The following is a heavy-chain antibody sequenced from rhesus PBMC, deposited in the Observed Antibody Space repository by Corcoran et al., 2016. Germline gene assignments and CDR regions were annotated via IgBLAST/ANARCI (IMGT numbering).Heavy chain of an antibody. CDR3: ARYSRIAAAGFRFDY. CDR2: INGKSGST. D-gene: IGHD6-31*01. CDR1: GGSFSSYW. Sequence: QVQLQESGPGLVKPSETLSLTCAVSGGSFSSYWWSWIRQPPGKGLEWIGEINGKSGSTHYNPSLKSRVTISRDASKNQFSLKLSSVTAADTAVYYCARYSRIAAAGFRFDYWGQGVLVTVSS. J-gene: IGHJ4*01. V-gene: IGHV4-80*01.